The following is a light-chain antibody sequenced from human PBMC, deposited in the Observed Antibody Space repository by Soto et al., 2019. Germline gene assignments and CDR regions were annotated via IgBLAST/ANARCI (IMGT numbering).Light chain of an antibody. CDR2: DVS. Sequence: SVLTQPASVSGSPGQSITISCTGTSSEVGGYNYVSWYQQHPGKAPKFMIYDVSNRPSGVSNRFSGSKSGNTASLTISGLQAEDEADYYCSSYTTSNTRQIVFGTGTKAPS. CDR1: SSEVGGYNY. V-gene: IGLV2-14*01. CDR3: SSYTTSNTRQIV. J-gene: IGLJ1*01.